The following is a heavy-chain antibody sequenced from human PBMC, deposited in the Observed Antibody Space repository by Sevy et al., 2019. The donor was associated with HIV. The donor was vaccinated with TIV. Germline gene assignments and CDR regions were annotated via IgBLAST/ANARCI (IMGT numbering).Heavy chain of an antibody. CDR2: MSWDGDST. CDR3: AKDRGFDYGMDV. CDR1: GFTFDDYT. Sequence: GGSLRLSCAASGFTFDDYTMHWVRQAPGKGLEWVSLMSWDGDSTNYADSVKGRFTISRDNSKNSLYLQRNSLRTEDTALYYCAKDRGFDYGMDVWGQGTTVTVSS. J-gene: IGHJ6*02. V-gene: IGHV3-43*01. D-gene: IGHD3-3*01.